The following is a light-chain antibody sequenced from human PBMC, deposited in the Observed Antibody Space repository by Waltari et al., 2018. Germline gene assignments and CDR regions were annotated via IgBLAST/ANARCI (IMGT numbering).Light chain of an antibody. Sequence: EIVLTQSPATLSSSPGERATLPCRASQSVSSYLAWYQQKPGQAPRLLIYDASNRATGIPARFSGSGSGTDFTLTISSLEPEDFAVYYCQQRSNWPTEGTFGQGTKVEIK. CDR1: QSVSSY. V-gene: IGKV3-11*01. J-gene: IGKJ1*01. CDR2: DAS. CDR3: QQRSNWPTEGT.